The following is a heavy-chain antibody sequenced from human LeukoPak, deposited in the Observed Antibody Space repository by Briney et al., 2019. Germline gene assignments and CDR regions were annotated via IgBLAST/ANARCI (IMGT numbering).Heavy chain of an antibody. CDR2: ISAYNGNT. CDR3: ARDLPLYSSSSVRYNWFDP. V-gene: IGHV1-18*01. Sequence: ASVKVSCKASGYTFTSYVISWVRQAPGQGLEWMGWISAYNGNTNYAQKLQGRVTMTTDTSTSTAYMELRSLRSDDTAVYYCARDLPLYSSSSVRYNWFDPWGQGTLVTVSS. J-gene: IGHJ5*02. CDR1: GYTFTSYV. D-gene: IGHD6-6*01.